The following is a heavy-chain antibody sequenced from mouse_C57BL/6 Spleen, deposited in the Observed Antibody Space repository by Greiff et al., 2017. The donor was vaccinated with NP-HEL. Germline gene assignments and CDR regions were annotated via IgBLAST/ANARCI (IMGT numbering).Heavy chain of an antibody. CDR2: IDPEDGET. CDR1: GFNIKDYY. D-gene: IGHD1-1*01. J-gene: IGHJ2*01. CDR3: AWGYGSSFFDY. V-gene: IGHV14-2*01. Sequence: EVKLVESGAELVKPGASVKLSCTASGFNIKDYYMHWVKQRTEQGLEWIGRIDPEDGETKYAPKFQGKATITADTSSNTAYLQLSSLTSEDTAVYYCAWGYGSSFFDYWGQGTTLTVSS.